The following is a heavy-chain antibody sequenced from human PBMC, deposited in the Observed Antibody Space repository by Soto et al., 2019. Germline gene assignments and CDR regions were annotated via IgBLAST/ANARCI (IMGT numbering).Heavy chain of an antibody. J-gene: IGHJ4*02. CDR1: GFTFSSYW. V-gene: IGHV3-7*01. CDR2: IKQDGSEK. CDR3: ARGSKASPRVPCG. D-gene: IGHD2-21*01. Sequence: GGSLRLSCAASGFTFSSYWMSWVRQAPGKGLEWVANIKQDGSEKYYVDSVKGRFTISRDNAKNSLYLQMNSLRAEDTAVYYCARGSKASPRVPCGWGQGTLVTVSS.